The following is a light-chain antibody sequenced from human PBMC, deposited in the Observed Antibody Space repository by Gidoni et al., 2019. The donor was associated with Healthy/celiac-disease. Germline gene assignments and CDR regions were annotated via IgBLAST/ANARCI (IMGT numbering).Light chain of an antibody. J-gene: IGLJ1*01. CDR3: QAWDSSTEV. V-gene: IGLV3-1*01. CDR1: KLGDKY. CDR2: QDS. Sequence: SYALTQPPSVSVSPGQTASITCSGDKLGDKYACWYQQKPGQSSVLVIYQDSKRPSGSPERFSGSNSGNTATLTISRTQAMDEADYYCQAWDSSTEVFGTGTKVTVL.